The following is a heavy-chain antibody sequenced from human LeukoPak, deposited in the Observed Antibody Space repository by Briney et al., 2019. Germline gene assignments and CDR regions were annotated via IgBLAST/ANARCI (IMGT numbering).Heavy chain of an antibody. J-gene: IGHJ5*02. V-gene: IGHV4-4*07. CDR1: GDPISSYY. CDR3: ARDEEGFDP. Sequence: PSETLSLTCTVSGDPISSYYWSWIRQPAGKGLEWIGRIYTSGVTNYSHTLISRVTMSVNTSKYHVSLMLSSVSEADTAVYYCARDEEGFDPWGQGTMVTVSS. CDR2: IYTSGVT.